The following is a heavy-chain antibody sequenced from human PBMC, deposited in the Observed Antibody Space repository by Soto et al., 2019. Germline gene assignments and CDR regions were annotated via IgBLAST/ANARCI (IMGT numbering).Heavy chain of an antibody. J-gene: IGHJ6*02. CDR3: AREYCGSGSSCYLRGFGMDV. V-gene: IGHV1-69*13. CDR2: IIPVVGTT. Sequence: SVKVSCKASGGTFSGHGVRWVRQAPGQGLEWMGGIIPVVGTTSYAQKFQGRVTITADESTSPAHMQLSSLRSEDTAVYYCAREYCGSGSSCYLRGFGMDVWGQGTSVTSP. D-gene: IGHD2-2*01. CDR1: GGTFSGHG.